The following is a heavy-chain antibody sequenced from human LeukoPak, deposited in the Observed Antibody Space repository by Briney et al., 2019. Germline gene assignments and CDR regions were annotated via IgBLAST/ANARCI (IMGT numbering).Heavy chain of an antibody. Sequence: GGSLRLSCAASGFTFNSYAMSWVRQAPGKGLEWVSVTSGSGGTTYYADSVKGRFTISRDNTKNTLYLQMNSLRDEDTAVYYCARRTGGANNFDYWGQGTLVTVSS. CDR1: GFTFNSYA. V-gene: IGHV3-23*01. D-gene: IGHD1-26*01. J-gene: IGHJ4*02. CDR2: TSGSGGTT. CDR3: ARRTGGANNFDY.